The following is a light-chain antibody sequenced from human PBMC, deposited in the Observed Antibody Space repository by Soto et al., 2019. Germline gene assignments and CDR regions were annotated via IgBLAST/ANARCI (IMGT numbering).Light chain of an antibody. V-gene: IGKV1-39*01. CDR3: QQSYSITWT. Sequence: IPMTQSPSSLSAHVADRDTIHCRASQGISNYLNWYQQRPGKAPKLLIYAASSLQSGVPSRFSGSGSETHFTLTISSLQPEDFATYSCQQSYSITWTFGQGSKVDIK. J-gene: IGKJ1*01. CDR2: AAS. CDR1: QGISNY.